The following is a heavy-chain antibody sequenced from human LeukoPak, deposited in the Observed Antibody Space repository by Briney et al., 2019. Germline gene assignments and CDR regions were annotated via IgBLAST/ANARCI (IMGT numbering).Heavy chain of an antibody. CDR2: ISTGSSFI. V-gene: IGHV3-21*01. Sequence: AGGSLRLSCAASGFTFSSYSMNWVRQAPGKGLEWVPSISTGSSFIYYADSVKGRFTISRDIAKNSLYLQMNSLRAEDTAVYYCARTGYYDKSIDYWGQGTLVTVSS. CDR3: ARTGYYDKSIDY. CDR1: GFTFSSYS. J-gene: IGHJ4*02. D-gene: IGHD3-22*01.